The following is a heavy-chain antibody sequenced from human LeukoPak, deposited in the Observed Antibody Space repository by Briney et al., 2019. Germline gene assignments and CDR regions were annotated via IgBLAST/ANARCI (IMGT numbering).Heavy chain of an antibody. D-gene: IGHD3-22*01. CDR2: IYHSGST. Sequence: SGTLSLTCAVSGGSISSSNWWSWVRQPPGKGLEWIGEIYHSGSTNYNPSLKSRVTISVDKSKNQFSLKLSSVTAADTAVYYCARAPDYYDSSVGFDYWGQGTLVTVSS. CDR1: GGSISSSNW. J-gene: IGHJ4*02. CDR3: ARAPDYYDSSVGFDY. V-gene: IGHV4-4*02.